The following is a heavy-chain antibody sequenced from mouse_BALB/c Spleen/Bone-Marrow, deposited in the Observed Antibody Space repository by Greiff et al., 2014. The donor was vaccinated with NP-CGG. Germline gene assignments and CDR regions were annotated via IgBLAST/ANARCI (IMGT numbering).Heavy chain of an antibody. J-gene: IGHJ4*01. V-gene: IGHV3-1*02. CDR2: IHYSGIT. CDR3: ARFAGTPYTMDY. CDR1: GYSITSYYS. Sequence: DVQLQESGPDLVKPSQSLSLTCTVTGYSITSYYSWHWIRQFPGNKLEWMGYIHYSGITVYNPSLKNRISITRDTSNNQFFLQLNSVTTEDTATYYCARFAGTPYTMDYWGQGTSVTVSS. D-gene: IGHD4-1*01.